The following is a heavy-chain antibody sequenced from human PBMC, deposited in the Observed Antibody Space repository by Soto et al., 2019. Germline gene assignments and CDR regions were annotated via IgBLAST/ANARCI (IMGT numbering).Heavy chain of an antibody. CDR3: AKLTTH. J-gene: IGHJ4*02. CDR2: ISGGGDTT. V-gene: IGHV3-23*01. Sequence: EVPLLESGGGLVQPGGSLRLSCAASGFTFSSHTMSWVRQAPGKGLEWVSAISGGGDTTYFADSVKGRLTISRDNSKNTLYLQMNSLRAEDTAVYYCAKLTTHWGQGTLVTVSS. CDR1: GFTFSSHT. D-gene: IGHD4-17*01.